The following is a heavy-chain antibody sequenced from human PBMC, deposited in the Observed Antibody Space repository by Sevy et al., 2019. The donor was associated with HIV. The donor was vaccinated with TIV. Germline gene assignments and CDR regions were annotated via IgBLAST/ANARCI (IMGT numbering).Heavy chain of an antibody. Sequence: GGSLRLSCAASGFTFDDYAMHWVRQAPGKGLEWVSGISWNSGSIGYADSVKGRFTISRDNAKNSLYLQMNSLRAEDTALYYCAKDKGSGRGPPKGDYHYYYGMDVWGQGTTVTVSS. J-gene: IGHJ6*02. V-gene: IGHV3-9*01. CDR2: ISWNSGSI. D-gene: IGHD3-10*01. CDR3: AKDKGSGRGPPKGDYHYYYGMDV. CDR1: GFTFDDYA.